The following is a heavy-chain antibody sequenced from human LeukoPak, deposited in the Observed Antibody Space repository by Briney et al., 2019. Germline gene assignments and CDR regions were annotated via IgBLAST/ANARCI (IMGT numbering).Heavy chain of an antibody. V-gene: IGHV3-11*01. CDR2: ISNSGDTR. J-gene: IGHJ5*02. D-gene: IGHD7-27*01. CDR3: ARDVRGRTPLKLGMKWFDP. Sequence: GGSLRLSCAASGFTFSDYYMSWIRQAPGKGLEWLAYISNSGDTRKYADSVTGRFTIYRDNAKNSVFLQMNSLRAEDSGVYYCARDVRGRTPLKLGMKWFDPWGQGTRVTVSS. CDR1: GFTFSDYY.